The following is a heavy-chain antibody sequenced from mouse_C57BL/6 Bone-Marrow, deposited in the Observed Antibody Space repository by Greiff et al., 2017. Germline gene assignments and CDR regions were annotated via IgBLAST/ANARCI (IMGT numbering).Heavy chain of an antibody. CDR2: IDPENGDT. Sequence: VQLQQSGAELVRPGASVKLSCTASGFNIKDDYMHWVKQRPEQGLEWIGWIDPENGDTEYASKFQGKATITAATSSNTAYLQLRSLTSEDTAVYDCTIYYGNPVDYGGQGTTLTVSS. D-gene: IGHD2-1*01. CDR1: GFNIKDDY. J-gene: IGHJ2*01. V-gene: IGHV14-4*01. CDR3: TIYYGNPVDY.